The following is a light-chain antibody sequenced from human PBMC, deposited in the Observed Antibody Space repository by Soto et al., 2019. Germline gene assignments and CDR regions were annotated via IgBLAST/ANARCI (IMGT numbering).Light chain of an antibody. CDR2: DAS. CDR3: QHYQTLPLT. V-gene: IGKV1-33*01. J-gene: IGKJ4*01. Sequence: DIQMTQSPSSLSASVGVRVTITCQASQYISNYLNWYQQKPGKAPKLLIYDASNLETGIPSRFKGSVSGTDFTFTINSLQPGDIATYYCQHYQTLPLTFGGGTMVEIK. CDR1: QYISNY.